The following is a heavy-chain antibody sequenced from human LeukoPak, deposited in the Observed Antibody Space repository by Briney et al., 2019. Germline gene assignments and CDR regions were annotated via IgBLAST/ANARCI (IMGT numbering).Heavy chain of an antibody. D-gene: IGHD3-9*01. CDR3: ARGLVIKYYYYYYMDV. V-gene: IGHV4-34*01. CDR1: GGSFSGYY. CDR2: INHSGST. J-gene: IGHJ6*03. Sequence: SETLPLTCAVYGGSFSGYYWSWIRQPPGKGLEWIGEINHSGSTNYNPSLKSRVTISVDTSKNQFSLKLSSVTAADTAVYYCARGLVIKYYYYYYMDVWGKGTTVTVSS.